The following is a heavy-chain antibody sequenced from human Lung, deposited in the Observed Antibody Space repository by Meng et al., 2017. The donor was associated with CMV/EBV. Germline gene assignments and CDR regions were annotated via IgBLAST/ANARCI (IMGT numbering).Heavy chain of an antibody. CDR3: TTVPYDYGDYVSDY. D-gene: IGHD4-17*01. Sequence: GGSLRLXXAASGFTFSNAWMSWVRQAPGKGLEWVGRIKSKTDGGTTDYAAPVKGRFTISRDDSKNTLYLQMNSLKTEDTAVYYCTTVPYDYGDYVSDYWGQGTXVNVYS. V-gene: IGHV3-15*01. J-gene: IGHJ4*02. CDR2: IKSKTDGGTT. CDR1: GFTFSNAW.